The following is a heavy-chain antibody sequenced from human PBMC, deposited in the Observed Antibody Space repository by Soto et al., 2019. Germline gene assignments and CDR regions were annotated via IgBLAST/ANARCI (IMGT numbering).Heavy chain of an antibody. CDR1: GFTFSNYW. D-gene: IGHD2-15*01. V-gene: IGHV3-7*01. Sequence: EVQLVESGGGLVQPGGSLRLSCAASGFTFSNYWMSWVRQAPGKGLEWVANIKLDGREKDCVDSVKGRFTISRDNAKKSLYRQMNSLRAEDTAVYYCARVGGFCSGGSCQVLFFDSWGQGALVTVSS. CDR2: IKLDGREK. J-gene: IGHJ4*02. CDR3: ARVGGFCSGGSCQVLFFDS.